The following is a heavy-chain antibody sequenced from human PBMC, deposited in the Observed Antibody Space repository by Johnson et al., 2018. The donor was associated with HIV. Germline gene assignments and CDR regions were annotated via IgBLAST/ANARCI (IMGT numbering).Heavy chain of an antibody. CDR2: IYSSAAT. J-gene: IGHJ3*02. V-gene: IGHV3-66*02. D-gene: IGHD3-10*01. CDR1: GFTVSSDY. CDR3: ERARTYYYGSGSYDAFDI. Sequence: MQVVESGGGLVQPGGPLRLSCVASGFTVSSDYMSWVRQAPGKGLEWVSVIYSSAATNYADSVKGRFTISRDNSKNTLYLQMSILRVEDTAVYYCERARTYYYGSGSYDAFDIWGQGTMVTVSS.